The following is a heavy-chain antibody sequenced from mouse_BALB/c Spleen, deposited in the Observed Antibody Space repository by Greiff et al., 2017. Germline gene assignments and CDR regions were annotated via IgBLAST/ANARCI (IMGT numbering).Heavy chain of an antibody. V-gene: IGHV5-17*02. J-gene: IGHJ4*01. CDR3: ARGGTVYGNYGLYYAMDY. CDR1: GFTFSSFG. Sequence: EVKLMESGGGLVQPGGSRKLSCAASGFTFSSFGMHWVRQAPEKGLEWVAYISSGSSTIYYADTVKGRFTISRDNPKNTLFLQMTSLRSEDTAMYDCARGGTVYGNYGLYYAMDYWGQGTSVTVSS. D-gene: IGHD2-1*01. CDR2: ISSGSSTI.